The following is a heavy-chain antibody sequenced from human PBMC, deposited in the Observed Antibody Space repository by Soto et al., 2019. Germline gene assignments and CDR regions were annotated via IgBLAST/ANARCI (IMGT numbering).Heavy chain of an antibody. CDR1: GGSVSSGSYY. J-gene: IGHJ4*02. V-gene: IGHV4-61*01. CDR3: AREPFWSGYSQGSYVDY. CDR2: IYYSGGT. D-gene: IGHD3-3*01. Sequence: PSETLSLTCTVSGGSVSSGSYYWSWIRQPPGKGLEWIGYIYYSGGTNYNPSLKSRVTISVDTSKNQFSLKLSSVTAADTAVYYCAREPFWSGYSQGSYVDYWGQGTLVTVSS.